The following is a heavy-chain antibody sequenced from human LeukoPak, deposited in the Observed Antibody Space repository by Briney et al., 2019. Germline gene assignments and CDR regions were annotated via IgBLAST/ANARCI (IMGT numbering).Heavy chain of an antibody. CDR3: ARHDYSNYPAAFDY. CDR1: GYTFTSYD. D-gene: IGHD4-11*01. CDR2: MNPNSGNT. Sequence: GASVKVSCKASGYTFTSYDINWVRQATGQGLEWMGWMNPNSGNTGYAQKFQGRVTMTRNTSISTAYMELRSLRSEDTAVYYCARHDYSNYPAAFDYWGQGTLVTVSS. V-gene: IGHV1-8*01. J-gene: IGHJ4*02.